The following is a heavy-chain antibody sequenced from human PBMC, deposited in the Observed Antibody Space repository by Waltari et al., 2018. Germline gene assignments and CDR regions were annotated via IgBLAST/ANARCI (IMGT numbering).Heavy chain of an antibody. CDR1: GFAFSSYT. J-gene: IGHJ4*02. V-gene: IGHV3-21*01. D-gene: IGHD3-16*01. Sequence: EVKVVQSGGGLVRPGGSLTLSCSASGFAFSSYTMDWVRQAPGKGLEWFSSISSNSRYKNYADSTKGRFTISRDNAKNSVYLLMNSLRVEDTAIYFCARPRAMGEIDHWGQVTLVAVSS. CDR2: ISSNSRYK. CDR3: ARPRAMGEIDH.